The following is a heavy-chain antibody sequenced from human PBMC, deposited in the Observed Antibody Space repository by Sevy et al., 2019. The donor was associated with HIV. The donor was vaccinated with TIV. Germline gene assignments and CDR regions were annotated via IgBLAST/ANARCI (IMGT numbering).Heavy chain of an antibody. CDR3: ASDALTTDDYYYYGMDV. Sequence: GGSLRLSCAASGFTFSSYSMNWVRQAPGKGLEWVSSISSSSSYIYYADSVKGRFTISRDNAKNSLYLQMNSLRAEDTAVYYCASDALTTDDYYYYGMDVWGQGTTVTVSS. CDR1: GFTFSSYS. D-gene: IGHD4-17*01. J-gene: IGHJ6*02. CDR2: ISSSSSYI. V-gene: IGHV3-21*01.